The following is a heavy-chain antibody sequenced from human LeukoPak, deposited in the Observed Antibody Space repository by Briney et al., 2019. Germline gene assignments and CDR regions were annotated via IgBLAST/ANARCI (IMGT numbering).Heavy chain of an antibody. Sequence: GGSLRLSCAASGFTFSSYAMSWVRQAPGKGLEWVGRIKSKTDGGTTDYAAPVKGRFTISRDDSKNTLYLQMNSLKTEDAAVYYCSTTYYYDSSEGYWGQGTLVTVSS. V-gene: IGHV3-15*01. J-gene: IGHJ4*02. CDR1: GFTFSSYA. CDR3: STTYYYDSSEGY. D-gene: IGHD3-22*01. CDR2: IKSKTDGGTT.